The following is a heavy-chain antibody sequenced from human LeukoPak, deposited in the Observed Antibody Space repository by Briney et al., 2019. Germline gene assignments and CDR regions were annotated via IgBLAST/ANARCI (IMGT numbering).Heavy chain of an antibody. Sequence: GGSLRLSCAASGFAFSSYAMSWVRQAPGKGLEWVSAISGSGGSTYYADSVKGRFTISRDNSKNTLYLQMNSLRAEDTAVYYCAKVVVAANDAFDIWGQGTMVTVSS. CDR1: GFAFSSYA. V-gene: IGHV3-23*01. J-gene: IGHJ3*02. CDR2: ISGSGGST. D-gene: IGHD2-15*01. CDR3: AKVVVAANDAFDI.